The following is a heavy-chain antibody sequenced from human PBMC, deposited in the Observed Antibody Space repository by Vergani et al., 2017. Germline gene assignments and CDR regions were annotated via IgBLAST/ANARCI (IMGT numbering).Heavy chain of an antibody. J-gene: IGHJ5*02. CDR2: IHYSENT. CDR1: FVSIRNLY. CDR3: ASDTHSGQRADR. Sequence: QLQLQESGPGLVKSSETLSLTCSVSFVSIRNLYCNWIRQPPGKGLEWIGSIHYSENTNYNPSLKTRVTISVDTSKNQFSLTLTSVTAADTAVYYCASDTHSGQRADRWGQGILVTVTS. V-gene: IGHV4-59*11. D-gene: IGHD6-19*01.